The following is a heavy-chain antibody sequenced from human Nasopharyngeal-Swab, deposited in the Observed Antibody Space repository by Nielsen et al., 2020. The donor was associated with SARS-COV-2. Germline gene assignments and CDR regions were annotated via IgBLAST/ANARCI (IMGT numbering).Heavy chain of an antibody. J-gene: IGHJ4*02. CDR1: GFTFSSYW. D-gene: IGHD6-19*01. Sequence: GGSLRLSCAASGFTFSSYWMSWVRQAPGKGLEWVANIKQDGSEKYYVDSVKGRFTISRDNAKNSLYLQMNSLKTEDTAVYYCTTDQGSGWFFIWGQGTLVTVSS. CDR3: TTDQGSGWFFI. CDR2: IKQDGSEK. V-gene: IGHV3-7*03.